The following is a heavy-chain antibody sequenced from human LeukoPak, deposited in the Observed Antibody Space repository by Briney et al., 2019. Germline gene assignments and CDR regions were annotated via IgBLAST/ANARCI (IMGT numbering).Heavy chain of an antibody. J-gene: IGHJ4*02. CDR3: ARGWLAETMVVTPYNY. V-gene: IGHV1-69*13. D-gene: IGHD4-23*01. Sequence: SVKVSCKASGGTFSSYAINWVRQAPGQGLEWMGGIIPIFGTANYAQKFQGRVTITADESTSTAHMVLSSLRSEDTAVYYCARGWLAETMVVTPYNYWGQGTLVTVSS. CDR2: IIPIFGTA. CDR1: GGTFSSYA.